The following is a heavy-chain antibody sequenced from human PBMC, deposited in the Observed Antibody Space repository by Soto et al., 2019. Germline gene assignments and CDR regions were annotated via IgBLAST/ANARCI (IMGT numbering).Heavy chain of an antibody. CDR1: GYSISSGYY. D-gene: IGHD2-8*01. Sequence: PSETLSLTCAVSGYSISSGYYWGWIRQPPGKGLEWIGSIYHSGSTYYNPSFKSRVTISVDTSKNQFSLKLSSVTAADTAVYYCARDGVVLMVYAIPAARCFDYWGQGTLVTVSS. CDR3: ARDGVVLMVYAIPAARCFDY. J-gene: IGHJ4*02. CDR2: IYHSGST. V-gene: IGHV4-38-2*02.